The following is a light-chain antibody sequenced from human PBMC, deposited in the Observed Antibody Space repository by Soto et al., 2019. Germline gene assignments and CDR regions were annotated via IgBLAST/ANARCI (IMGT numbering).Light chain of an antibody. CDR2: EDS. CDR1: SSDVGGYNY. Sequence: QSALTQPPSASGSPGQSVTISCTGTSSDVGGYNYVSWYQQHPGKAPKLMIYEDSKRPSGVPDHFSGSKSGNTASLTVSGLQAEDEADYYCSSYAGSNNFGVFGTGTKVTVL. V-gene: IGLV2-8*01. CDR3: SSYAGSNNFGV. J-gene: IGLJ1*01.